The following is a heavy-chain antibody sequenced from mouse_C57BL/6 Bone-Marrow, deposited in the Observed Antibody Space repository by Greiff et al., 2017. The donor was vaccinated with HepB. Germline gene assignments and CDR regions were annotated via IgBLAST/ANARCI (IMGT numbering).Heavy chain of an antibody. Sequence: EVMLVESGGGLVQSGRSLRLSCATSGFTFSDFYMEWVRQAPGKGLEWIAASRNKANDYTTEYSASVKGRFIVSRDTSQSILYLQMNALRAEDTAIYYCARDSHYYGSRGWYFDVWGTGTTVTVSS. J-gene: IGHJ1*03. D-gene: IGHD1-1*01. V-gene: IGHV7-1*01. CDR2: SRNKANDYTT. CDR3: ARDSHYYGSRGWYFDV. CDR1: GFTFSDFY.